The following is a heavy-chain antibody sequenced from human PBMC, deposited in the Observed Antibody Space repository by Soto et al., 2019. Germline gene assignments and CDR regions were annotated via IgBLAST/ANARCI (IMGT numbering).Heavy chain of an antibody. CDR1: GFSLSTSGVG. V-gene: IGHV2-5*01. J-gene: IGHJ4*02. D-gene: IGHD3-9*01. CDR3: AHLYYDILTGYYPPTD. Sequence: SGPTLVNPTQTLTLTCTFSGFSLSTSGVGVGWIRQPPGKALEWLALIYWNDDKRYSPSLRSRLTITKDTSKNQVVLTMTNMDPVDTATYYCAHLYYDILTGYYPPTDWGQGTLVTVSS. CDR2: IYWNDDK.